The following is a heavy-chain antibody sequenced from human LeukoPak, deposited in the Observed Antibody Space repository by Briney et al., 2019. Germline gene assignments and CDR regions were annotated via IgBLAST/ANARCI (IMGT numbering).Heavy chain of an antibody. V-gene: IGHV4-39*07. Sequence: PSETLSLTCTVSGGSISSSSYYWGWIRQPPGKGLEWIGSIYYSGSTYYNPSLKSRVTISVDTSKNQFSLKLSSVTAADTAVYYCARFYYYDSSGYTHAFDIWGQGTMVTVSS. CDR3: ARFYYYDSSGYTHAFDI. J-gene: IGHJ3*02. CDR1: GGSISSSSYY. CDR2: IYYSGST. D-gene: IGHD3-22*01.